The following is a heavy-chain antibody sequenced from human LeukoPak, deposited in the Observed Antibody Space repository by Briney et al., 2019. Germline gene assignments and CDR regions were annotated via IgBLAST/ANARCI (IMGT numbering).Heavy chain of an antibody. D-gene: IGHD4-23*01. J-gene: IGHJ4*02. V-gene: IGHV4-59*12. CDR3: ARDPGHATVDLDY. CDR2: IYYSGST. CDR1: GGSISSYY. Sequence: PSETLSLTCTVSGGSISSYYWSWIRQPPGKGLEWIGYIYYSGSTNYNPSLKSRVTISVDTSKNQFSLKLSSVTAADTAVYYCARDPGHATVDLDYWGQGTLVTVSS.